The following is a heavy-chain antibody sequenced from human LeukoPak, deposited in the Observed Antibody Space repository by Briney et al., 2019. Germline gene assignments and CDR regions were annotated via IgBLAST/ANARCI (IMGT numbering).Heavy chain of an antibody. CDR2: ISYDGSNK. D-gene: IGHD6-19*01. J-gene: IGHJ6*02. V-gene: IGHV3-30*18. CDR1: GFTFSSYD. CDR3: AKEWGPRSGWTYYYYYYGMDV. Sequence: PGRSLRLSCAASGFTFSSYDMHWVRQAPGKGLEWVAVISYDGSNKYYADSVKGRFTISRDNSRNTLYLQMNSLRAEDTAVYYCAKEWGPRSGWTYYYYYYGMDVWGQGTTVTVSS.